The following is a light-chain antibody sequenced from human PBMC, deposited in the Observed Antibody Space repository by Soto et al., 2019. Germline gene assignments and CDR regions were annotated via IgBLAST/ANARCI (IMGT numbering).Light chain of an antibody. Sequence: QSVLTQPACVSLSPGQSITMSCTGISSDGNSVSWYQQHPGKAPKLIIYEVTNRPSGVSNRFSGSKSDYTASLTISGLQAEDEADYYCSSYTAASTLDVVFGEGPKVTVL. CDR2: EVT. J-gene: IGLJ2*01. CDR3: SSYTAASTLDVV. CDR1: SSDGNS. V-gene: IGLV2-14*01.